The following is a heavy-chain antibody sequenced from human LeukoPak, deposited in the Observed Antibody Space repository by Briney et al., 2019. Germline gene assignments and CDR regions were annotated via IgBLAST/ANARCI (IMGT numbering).Heavy chain of an antibody. D-gene: IGHD3-22*01. V-gene: IGHV3-23*01. Sequence: PGGSLRLSCAASGFAFSSYAMTWVRQAPGKGLEWISAISGSAYSTSYVDSVKGRFTISRDNSKNTLYLQMNSLRAEDTAIYYCARNTSGFKLGDAFDIWGQGTMVTVSS. CDR2: ISGSAYST. CDR3: ARNTSGFKLGDAFDI. J-gene: IGHJ3*02. CDR1: GFAFSSYA.